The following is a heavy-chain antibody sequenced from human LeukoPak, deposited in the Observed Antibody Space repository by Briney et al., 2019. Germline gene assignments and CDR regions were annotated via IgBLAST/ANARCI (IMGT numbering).Heavy chain of an antibody. J-gene: IGHJ4*02. CDR2: IYYSGST. CDR3: ARSGYLYGGPDY. D-gene: IGHD5-18*01. CDR1: GGSINSNY. V-gene: IGHV4-59*08. Sequence: SETLSLTCTVSGGSINSNYWTWIRQPPGQGLEWIGYIYYSGSTKYNAPFKSRVTISVDRAKNQFSLKLRYATAADTAVYYCARSGYLYGGPDYWGQGTLVRVST.